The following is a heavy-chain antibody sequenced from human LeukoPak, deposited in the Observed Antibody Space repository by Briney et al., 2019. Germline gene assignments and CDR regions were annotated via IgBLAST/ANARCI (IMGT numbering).Heavy chain of an antibody. CDR3: ARHRAHVVQGINWFDP. CDR1: GGSITSGTFY. V-gene: IGHV4-61*01. Sequence: SETLSLTCTVSGGSITSGTFYWSWIRQPPGKGLEWIGYIYYSGSTNYNPSLKSRVTISVDTSKNQFSLKLSSVTAADTAVYYCARHRAHVVQGINWFDPWGQGTLVTVSS. D-gene: IGHD3-10*01. J-gene: IGHJ5*02. CDR2: IYYSGST.